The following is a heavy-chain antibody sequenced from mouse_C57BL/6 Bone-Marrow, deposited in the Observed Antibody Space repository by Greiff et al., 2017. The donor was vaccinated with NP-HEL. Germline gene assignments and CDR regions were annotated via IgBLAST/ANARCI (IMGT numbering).Heavy chain of an antibody. CDR3: ARREDYYGSSWRGDV. J-gene: IGHJ1*03. V-gene: IGHV1-81*01. D-gene: IGHD1-1*01. CDR2: IYPRSGNT. CDR1: GYTFTSYG. Sequence: QVQLQQSGAELARPGASVKLSCKASGYTFTSYGISWVKQRTGQGLEWIGEIYPRSGNTYYNEKFKGKATLTADKSSSTAYMGLRSLTSEDSAVYVWARREDYYGSSWRGDVWGTGTTVTVSS.